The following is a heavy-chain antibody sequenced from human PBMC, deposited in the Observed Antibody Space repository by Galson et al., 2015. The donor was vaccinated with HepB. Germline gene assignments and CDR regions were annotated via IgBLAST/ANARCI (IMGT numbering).Heavy chain of an antibody. CDR2: IYWDDDK. D-gene: IGHD1-26*01. V-gene: IGHV2-5*02. CDR1: GFSLSTSGVG. Sequence: PALVKPTQTLTPTCTFSGFSLSTSGVGVGWIRQPPGKALEWLALIYWDDDKRYSPSLKSKLTITKDTSKNQVVLTMTNMDPVDTATYYCAHSISGSYQYYFDYWGQGTLVTVSS. J-gene: IGHJ4*02. CDR3: AHSISGSYQYYFDY.